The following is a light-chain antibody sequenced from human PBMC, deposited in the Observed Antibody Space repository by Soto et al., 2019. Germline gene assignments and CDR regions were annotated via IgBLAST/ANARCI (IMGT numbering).Light chain of an antibody. J-gene: IGKJ4*01. Sequence: DSMLTKYPGTLSWSPKAIATLSCRAIQSLSNSELAWYQQKPGQAPRLLIYGASSRATGIPDRFSGSGSGTDFTLTISSLEPEDFAIYYCHQRSVRSLTFCGVTKVDFK. V-gene: IGKV3D-20*02. CDR2: GAS. CDR1: QSLSNSE. CDR3: HQRSVRSLT.